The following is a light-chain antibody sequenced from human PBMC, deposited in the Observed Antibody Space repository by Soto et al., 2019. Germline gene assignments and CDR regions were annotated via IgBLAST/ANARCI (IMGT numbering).Light chain of an antibody. CDR2: DTS. CDR1: QSASNN. Sequence: EIVLTQSPGTLSLSPGERATLSFRASQSASNNLAWYQQKPGQAPGLLIYDTSTRASGVPDRFSGSGSGTELALTISRLETEDFALYYCQKYATSPRTFGQGTKVDIK. CDR3: QKYATSPRT. V-gene: IGKV3-20*01. J-gene: IGKJ1*01.